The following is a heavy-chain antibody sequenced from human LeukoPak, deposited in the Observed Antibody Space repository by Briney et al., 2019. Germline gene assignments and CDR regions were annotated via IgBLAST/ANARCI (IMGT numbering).Heavy chain of an antibody. D-gene: IGHD3-22*01. V-gene: IGHV1-18*01. J-gene: IGHJ1*01. CDR3: ARDPHWGYYDSSGYYPEYFQH. Sequence: ASVKVSCKASGYTFTSYGISWVRQAPGQGLEWMGWISAYNGNTNYAQKLQGRVTMTTDTSTSTAYMELRSLRSDDTAVYYCARDPHWGYYDSSGYYPEYFQHWGQGTLVTVSS. CDR1: GYTFTSYG. CDR2: ISAYNGNT.